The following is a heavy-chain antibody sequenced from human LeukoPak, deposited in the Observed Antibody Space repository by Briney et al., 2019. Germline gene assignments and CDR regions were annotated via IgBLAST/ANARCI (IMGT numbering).Heavy chain of an antibody. V-gene: IGHV3-33*01. J-gene: IGHJ4*02. Sequence: GGSLRLSCAASGFTFSSYGMHWVRQAPGKGLEWVAVIWYDGSNKYYADSVKGRFTISRDNSKNTLYLQMNSLRAEDTAVYYCARGPLRYFVGGADYWGQGTLVTVSS. CDR1: GFTFSSYG. D-gene: IGHD3-9*01. CDR3: ARGPLRYFVGGADY. CDR2: IWYDGSNK.